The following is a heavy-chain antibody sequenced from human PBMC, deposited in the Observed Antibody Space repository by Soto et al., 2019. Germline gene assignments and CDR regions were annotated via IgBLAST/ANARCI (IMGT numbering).Heavy chain of an antibody. V-gene: IGHV1-8*01. Sequence: ASVKVSCKTSGYTFTSYDINWVRQATGQGLEWMGWMNPNSGNTAYAQKFQGRVTMTRNTSISTAYMELSSLRSEDTAAYYCARERSSGAFDIWGQGTMVTVSS. CDR1: GYTFTSYD. J-gene: IGHJ3*02. CDR3: ARERSSGAFDI. CDR2: MNPNSGNT. D-gene: IGHD1-26*01.